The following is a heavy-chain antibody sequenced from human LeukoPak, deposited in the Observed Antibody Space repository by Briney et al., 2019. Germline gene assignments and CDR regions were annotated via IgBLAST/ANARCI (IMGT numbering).Heavy chain of an antibody. J-gene: IGHJ6*02. D-gene: IGHD3-16*01. CDR1: GFTFSSYA. V-gene: IGHV3-30-3*01. Sequence: GGSLRLSCAASGFTFSSYAMHWVRQAPGKGLEWVAVISYDGSNKYYADSVKGRFTISRDNSKNTLYLQMNSLRAEDTAVYYCARDGRFGIGLEQNYYYGMTSGAKGPRSPSP. CDR2: ISYDGSNK. CDR3: ARDGRFGIGLEQNYYYGMTS.